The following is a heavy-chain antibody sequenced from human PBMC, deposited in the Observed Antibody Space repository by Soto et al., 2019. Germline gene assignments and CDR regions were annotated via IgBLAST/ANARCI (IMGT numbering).Heavy chain of an antibody. CDR2: ISGSGGST. Sequence: GGSLRLSCAASGFTFSSYAMSWIRQAPGKGLEWVSAISGSGGSTYYADSVKGRFTISRDNSKNTLYLQMNSLRAEDTAVYYCASTLYGSRTYYNSYPPLYWGQGTLVTVSS. D-gene: IGHD3-10*01. J-gene: IGHJ4*02. CDR3: ASTLYGSRTYYNSYPPLY. V-gene: IGHV3-23*01. CDR1: GFTFSSYA.